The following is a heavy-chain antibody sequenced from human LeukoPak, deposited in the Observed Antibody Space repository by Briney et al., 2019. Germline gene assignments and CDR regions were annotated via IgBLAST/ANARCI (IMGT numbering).Heavy chain of an antibody. D-gene: IGHD3-22*01. CDR2: IYYSGST. Sequence: SETLSLTCTVSGGSISSSSYYWGWIRQPPGKGLEWIGSIYYSGSTYYNPSLKSRVTISVDTSKNQFSLKLSPVTAADTAVYYCATIYYDSSDWGQGTLVTVSS. CDR3: ATIYYDSSD. V-gene: IGHV4-39*01. CDR1: GGSISSSSYY. J-gene: IGHJ4*02.